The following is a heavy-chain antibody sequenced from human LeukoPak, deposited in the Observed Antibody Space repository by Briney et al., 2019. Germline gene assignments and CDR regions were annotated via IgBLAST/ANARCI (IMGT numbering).Heavy chain of an antibody. J-gene: IGHJ6*03. Sequence: SETLSLTCAVYGGSFSGYYWSWIRQPPGKGLEWIGEINHSGSTNYNPSFKSRVTISVDTSKNQFSLKLSSVTAADTAVYYCARCGIAAAGTSYYYYYMDVWGKGTTVTVSS. CDR1: GGSFSGYY. CDR3: ARCGIAAAGTSYYYYYMDV. V-gene: IGHV4-34*01. CDR2: INHSGST. D-gene: IGHD6-13*01.